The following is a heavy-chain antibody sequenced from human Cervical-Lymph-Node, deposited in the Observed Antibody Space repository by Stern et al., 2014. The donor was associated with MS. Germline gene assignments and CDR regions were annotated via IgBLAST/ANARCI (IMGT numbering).Heavy chain of an antibody. CDR2: MNSDGSKV. V-gene: IGHV3-74*01. CDR3: ARDGFTKAMDV. J-gene: IGHJ6*02. D-gene: IGHD3-3*01. Sequence: LQLQESGGVLVQPGGSLRLSCAASGFSFSGYWMHWLRQPPGKGPGWLSRMNSDGSKVNYADSVKGRFTISRDNAKHTLYLQMNSLRAEDTAVYYCARDGFTKAMDVWGQGTTVTVS. CDR1: GFSFSGYW.